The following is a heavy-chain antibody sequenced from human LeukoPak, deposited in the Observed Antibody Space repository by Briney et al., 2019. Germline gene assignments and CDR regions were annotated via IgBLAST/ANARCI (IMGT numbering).Heavy chain of an antibody. Sequence: ASVKVSCKASGYTFTSYGISGVRQAPGQGLEGMGWISAYNGNTNYAQKLQGRVTMTTDTSTSTAYMELRSLRSDDTAVYYCARAGDIRSHFDYWGQGTLVTVSS. V-gene: IGHV1-18*01. CDR1: GYTFTSYG. CDR3: ARAGDIRSHFDY. CDR2: ISAYNGNT. D-gene: IGHD5-12*01. J-gene: IGHJ4*02.